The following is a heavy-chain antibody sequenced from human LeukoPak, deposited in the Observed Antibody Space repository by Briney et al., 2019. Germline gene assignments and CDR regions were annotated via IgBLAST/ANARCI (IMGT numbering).Heavy chain of an antibody. D-gene: IGHD2-15*01. CDR1: GFTFSSYA. J-gene: IGHJ4*02. CDR2: ISGSGGST. CDR3: AKGVDYCSGGSCPADY. V-gene: IGHV3-23*01. Sequence: GGSLRLSCAASGFTFSSYAMSWVRQTPGKGLEWVSAISGSGGSTYYADSVKGRFTISRDNSKNTLFLQMNSLRAEDTAVYYCAKGVDYCSGGSCPADYWGPGTLVTVSS.